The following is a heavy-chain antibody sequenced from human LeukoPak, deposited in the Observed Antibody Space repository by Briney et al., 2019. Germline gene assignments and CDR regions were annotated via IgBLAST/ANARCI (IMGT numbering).Heavy chain of an antibody. CDR1: RFTFSSYA. CDR2: ISYDGSNK. Sequence: PGGSLRLSCPASRFTFSSYAMHWVRQAPGKGLEWVAVISYDGSNKYYADSVKGRSTISRDNSKNTLYLQMNSMSPEDTAVYYCAGSNDHGGKSRYFYYWGKGILVTVSS. CDR3: AGSNDHGGKSRYFYY. J-gene: IGHJ4*02. D-gene: IGHD4-23*01. V-gene: IGHV3-30-3*01.